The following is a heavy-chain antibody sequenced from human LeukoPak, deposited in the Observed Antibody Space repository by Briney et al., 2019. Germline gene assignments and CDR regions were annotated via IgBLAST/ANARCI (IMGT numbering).Heavy chain of an antibody. J-gene: IGHJ5*02. D-gene: IGHD6-13*01. CDR3: ARGQGYSSSWYWFDP. CDR1: GGTFISYA. V-gene: IGHV1-69*13. Sequence: ASAKVSCKASGGTFISYAISWVRQAPGQGLEWMGGIIPIFGTANYAQKFQGRVTITADESTSTAYMELSSLRSEDTAVYYCARGQGYSSSWYWFDPWGQGTLVTVSS. CDR2: IIPIFGTA.